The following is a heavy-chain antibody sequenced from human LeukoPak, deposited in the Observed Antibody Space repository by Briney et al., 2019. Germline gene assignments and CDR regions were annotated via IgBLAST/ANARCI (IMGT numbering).Heavy chain of an antibody. CDR1: GGTFSSYA. Sequence: SVKVSCKASGGTFSSYAISWVRQAPGQGLEWMGRIIPILGIANYARKFQGRVTITADKSTSTAYMELSSLRSEDTAVYYCASSYGSGSYYPGPPGYWGQGTLVTVSS. J-gene: IGHJ4*02. V-gene: IGHV1-69*04. CDR2: IIPILGIA. CDR3: ASSYGSGSYYPGPPGY. D-gene: IGHD3-10*01.